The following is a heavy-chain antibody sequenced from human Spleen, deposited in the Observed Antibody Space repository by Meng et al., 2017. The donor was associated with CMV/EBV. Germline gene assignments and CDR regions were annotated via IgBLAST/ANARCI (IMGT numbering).Heavy chain of an antibody. CDR2: IYPGDSDT. J-gene: IGHJ4*02. D-gene: IGHD6-13*01. CDR1: GYPFTNYA. Sequence: VQLVQSGPELKKPGASVKVSRKASGYPFTNYAMNWVRQMPGKGLEWMGVIYPGDSDTRYSPSFQGQVTISADKSISTAYLQWSSLKASDTAMYYCARLPDSSSWYYFDYWGQGSLVTVSS. V-gene: IGHV5-51*01. CDR3: ARLPDSSSWYYFDY.